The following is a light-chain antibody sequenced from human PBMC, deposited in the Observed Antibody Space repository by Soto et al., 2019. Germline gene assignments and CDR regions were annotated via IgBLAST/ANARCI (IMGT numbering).Light chain of an antibody. V-gene: IGKV3-11*01. Sequence: EIVLTQSPATLSLSPGERANLXCRASQSLSSYFGWYQQKPGKAPRLLIYDASNRAHGSPARFSGSGSVTDFTRTISRREPEDFAVYYGQQYGNSPITFGQGTRLEIK. CDR1: QSLSSY. J-gene: IGKJ5*01. CDR3: QQYGNSPIT. CDR2: DAS.